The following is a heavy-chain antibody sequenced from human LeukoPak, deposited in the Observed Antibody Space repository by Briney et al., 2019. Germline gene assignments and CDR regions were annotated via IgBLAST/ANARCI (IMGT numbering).Heavy chain of an antibody. CDR1: GGSFSGYY. CDR2: INHSGST. CDR3: ARETWIQLWLHGAFDI. J-gene: IGHJ3*02. Sequence: KPSETLSLTCAVYGGSFSGYYWSWIRQPPGKGLEWIGEINHSGSTNYNPSLKSRVTISVDTSKNQFSLKLSSVTAADTAVYYCARETWIQLWLHGAFDIWGQGTMVTVSS. D-gene: IGHD5-18*01. V-gene: IGHV4-34*01.